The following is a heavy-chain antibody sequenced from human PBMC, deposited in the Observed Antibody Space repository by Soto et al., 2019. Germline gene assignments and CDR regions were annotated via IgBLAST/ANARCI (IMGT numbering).Heavy chain of an antibody. Sequence: QVQLQQWGAGLLKPSETLSLTCAVYGGSFSGYYWSWIRQPPGKGLEWIGEINHSGSTNYNPSLKSRVTISVDTSKNQFSLKLSSVTAADTAVYYCARVPDTKKYSGYERYDYIWGSYRYFERGYFDYWGQGTLVTVSS. CDR1: GGSFSGYY. V-gene: IGHV4-34*01. CDR2: INHSGST. D-gene: IGHD3-16*02. J-gene: IGHJ4*02. CDR3: ARVPDTKKYSGYERYDYIWGSYRYFERGYFDY.